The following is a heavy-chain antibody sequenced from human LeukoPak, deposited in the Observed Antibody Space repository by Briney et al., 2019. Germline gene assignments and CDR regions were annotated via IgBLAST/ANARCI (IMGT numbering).Heavy chain of an antibody. CDR2: IRYDGSNK. V-gene: IGHV3-30*02. CDR3: AKDRVTMVRGVFYFDY. Sequence: PGGSLRLSCAASGFTFSSYGMHWVRQAPGKGLEWVAFIRYDGSNKYYADSAKGRFTISRDNSKNTLYLQMNSLRAEDTAVYYCAKDRVTMVRGVFYFDYWGQGTLVTVSS. D-gene: IGHD3-10*01. J-gene: IGHJ4*02. CDR1: GFTFSSYG.